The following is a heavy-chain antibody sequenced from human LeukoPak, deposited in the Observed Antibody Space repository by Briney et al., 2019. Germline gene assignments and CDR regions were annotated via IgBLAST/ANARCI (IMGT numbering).Heavy chain of an antibody. CDR2: ITPIFGTA. V-gene: IGHV1-69*05. J-gene: IGHJ6*03. CDR1: GGTFSSYA. Sequence: SVKVSCKASGGTFSSYAISWVRQAPGQGLEWMGRITPIFGTANYAQKFQGRVTITTDESTSTAYMELSSLRSEDTAVYYCARDKCGYGIITNYYYYYMDVWGKGTTVTVSS. D-gene: IGHD5-12*01. CDR3: ARDKCGYGIITNYYYYYMDV.